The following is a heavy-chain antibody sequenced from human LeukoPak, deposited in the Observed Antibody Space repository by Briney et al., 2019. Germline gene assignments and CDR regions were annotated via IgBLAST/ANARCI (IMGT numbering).Heavy chain of an antibody. V-gene: IGHV3-53*01. J-gene: IGHJ5*02. CDR3: ARGFQRGYSYYTS. CDR1: GFTFSSNY. D-gene: IGHD5-18*01. CDR2: IYSGGST. Sequence: GGSLRLSCAASGFTFSSNYMSWVRQAPGKGLEWVSVIYSGGSTYYADSVKGRFTTSRDNSKNTLYLQMNSLRAEDTAVYYCARGFQRGYSYYTSWGQGTLVTVSS.